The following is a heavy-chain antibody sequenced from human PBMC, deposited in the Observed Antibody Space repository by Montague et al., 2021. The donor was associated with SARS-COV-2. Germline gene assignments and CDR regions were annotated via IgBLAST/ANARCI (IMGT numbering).Heavy chain of an antibody. D-gene: IGHD4-17*01. V-gene: IGHV3-30-3*01. Sequence: SLRLSCAASGFTFSSYAMHWVRQAPGKGLEWAAVISYDGSNKYYADSVKGRFTISRDNSKNTLSLHMNSLRAEDTAVYYCASELADYGDFDYWGQGTLVTVSS. J-gene: IGHJ4*02. CDR3: ASELADYGDFDY. CDR1: GFTFSSYA. CDR2: ISYDGSNK.